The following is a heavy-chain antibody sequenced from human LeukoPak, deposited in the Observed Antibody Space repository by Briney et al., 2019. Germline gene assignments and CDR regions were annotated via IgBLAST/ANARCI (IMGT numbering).Heavy chain of an antibody. J-gene: IGHJ4*02. D-gene: IGHD3-3*01. CDR3: ARANYDFWSRYYSPLDY. V-gene: IGHV4-34*01. CDR1: GGSFSGYY. Sequence: SETLSLTCAVYGGSFSGYYWSLIRQPPGKGLEWIGEINHSGSTNYNPSLKSRVTISVDTSKNQFSLKLSSVTAADTAVYYCARANYDFWSRYYSPLDYWGQGTLVTVSS. CDR2: INHSGST.